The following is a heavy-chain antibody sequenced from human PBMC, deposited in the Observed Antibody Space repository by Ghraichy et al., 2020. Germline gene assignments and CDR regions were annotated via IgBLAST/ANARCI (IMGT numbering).Heavy chain of an antibody. CDR3: ARESGYNYGGFDH. Sequence: SQTLSLTCTVSGDSISSYYWSWIRQPPGKGLEWIAYIYYSGNTKYNPSLKSRVTISVDTSKNQFSLKLTSVTAADTAVYYCARESGYNYGGFDHWGQGALVTVSS. CDR2: IYYSGNT. J-gene: IGHJ4*02. V-gene: IGHV4-59*01. CDR1: GDSISSYY. D-gene: IGHD5-24*01.